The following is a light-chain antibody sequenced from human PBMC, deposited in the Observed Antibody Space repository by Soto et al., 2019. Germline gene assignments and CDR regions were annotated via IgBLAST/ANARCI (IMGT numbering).Light chain of an antibody. CDR3: QTWGAGIRV. J-gene: IGLJ2*01. Sequence: QTVVTQSPSASASLGASVKLTCTLSSRHSGYAIAWHQQQPEKGPRYLMKVNSDGSHNKGDGIPDRFSGSSSGAERYLTISSLQSEDEADYYCQTWGAGIRVFGGGTKLTVL. CDR2: VNSDGSH. CDR1: SRHSGYA. V-gene: IGLV4-69*01.